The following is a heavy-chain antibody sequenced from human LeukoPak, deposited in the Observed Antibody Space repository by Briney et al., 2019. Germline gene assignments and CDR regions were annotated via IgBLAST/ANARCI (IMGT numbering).Heavy chain of an antibody. J-gene: IGHJ4*02. CDR2: VHADGSSI. CDR1: GFTFSAYS. V-gene: IGHV3-48*02. D-gene: IGHD6-13*01. CDR3: ARAAYSSSPDY. Sequence: GGSPRLSCAASGFTFSAYSMNWVRQAPGKGLEWVSYVHADGSSIFYAGSVKGRFTISRDNARNSLYLQMNSLRDEDTAVYYCARAAYSSSPDYWGQGTLVTVSS.